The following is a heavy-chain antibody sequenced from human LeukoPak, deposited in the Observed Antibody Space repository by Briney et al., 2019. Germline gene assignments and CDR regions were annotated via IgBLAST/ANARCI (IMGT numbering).Heavy chain of an antibody. J-gene: IGHJ4*02. CDR2: ISYDGGNI. CDR1: GFSFGDFA. Sequence: GGSLRLSCAPSGFSFGDFAMHWVRQAPGKGLEWVALISYDGGNIYYADSVRGRFTISRDNSKNMLFLHMNSLRPEDTAVYYCARGPPFRSGWSQNLFDHWGQGTLVTVSS. D-gene: IGHD6-19*01. V-gene: IGHV3-30*04. CDR3: ARGPPFRSGWSQNLFDH.